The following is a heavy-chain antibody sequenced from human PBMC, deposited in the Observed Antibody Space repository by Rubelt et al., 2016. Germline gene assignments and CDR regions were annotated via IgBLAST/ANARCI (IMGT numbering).Heavy chain of an antibody. D-gene: IGHD1-26*01. CDR2: LYPGDADT. CDR1: GYSFTTYR. CDR3: ARLRGSPQGAAFDI. J-gene: IGHJ3*02. Sequence: EVQLVKSGAEVKKPGESLKISCKGSGYSFTTYRIGWVRQMPGKGLDCMGILYPGDADTSYSPACTGQVPNSADKSISTAYRQWSSRKASDTAMYYCARLRGSPQGAAFDIWGQGTMVTVSS. V-gene: IGHV5-51*01.